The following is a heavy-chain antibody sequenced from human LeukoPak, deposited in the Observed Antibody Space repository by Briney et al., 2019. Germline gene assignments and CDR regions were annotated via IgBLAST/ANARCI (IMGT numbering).Heavy chain of an antibody. J-gene: IGHJ6*02. V-gene: IGHV3-30-3*01. CDR3: ARDPERVVPPYYYYGMDV. CDR2: ISYDGSNK. D-gene: IGHD2-2*01. Sequence: GRSLRLSCAASGFTFSSYAMRWVRQAPGKGLEWVAVISYDGSNKYYADSVKGRFTISRDNSKNTLYLQMNSQRAEDTAVYYCARDPERVVPPYYYYGMDVWGQGTTVTVSS. CDR1: GFTFSSYA.